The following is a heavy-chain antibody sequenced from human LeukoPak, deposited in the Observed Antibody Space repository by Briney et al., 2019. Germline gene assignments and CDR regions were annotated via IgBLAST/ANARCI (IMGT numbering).Heavy chain of an antibody. D-gene: IGHD5-24*01. V-gene: IGHV1-18*01. Sequence: GASVKVSCKASGYIFTSYGISWVRQAPGQGLEWMGWISAYNGNTNYAQKFQGRVTLTRDMSTSTDYLELSSLRSEDTAVYYCARDNSVRDEAWWFNPWGQGTLVTVSS. CDR1: GYIFTSYG. CDR3: ARDNSVRDEAWWFNP. CDR2: ISAYNGNT. J-gene: IGHJ5*02.